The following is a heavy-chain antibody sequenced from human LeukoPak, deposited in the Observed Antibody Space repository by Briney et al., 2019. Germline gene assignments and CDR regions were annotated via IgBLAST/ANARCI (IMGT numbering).Heavy chain of an antibody. J-gene: IGHJ4*02. CDR3: ARGSHSSFDY. CDR1: GDSLSNNNVA. CDR2: TYYRPKFNT. Sequence: SQTLSLTCAISGDSLSNNNVAWNWIRQSPSRGLEWLGRTYYRPKFNTDYAVSVKSRIAINSDTSKNQFSLQPSSVTPEDTGVYYCARGSHSSFDYWGQGTLVTVSS. V-gene: IGHV6-1*01. D-gene: IGHD3-10*01.